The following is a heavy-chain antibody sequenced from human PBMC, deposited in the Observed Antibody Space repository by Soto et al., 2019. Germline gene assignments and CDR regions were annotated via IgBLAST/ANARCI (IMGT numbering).Heavy chain of an antibody. D-gene: IGHD6-19*01. CDR1: GFSLRTSGVG. Sequence: CGPTLVNPTHTLTLTCIFSGFSLRTSGVGVGWIRQPPGKALEWLGFIYWNDDKRYSPSLKSRLTITKDTSKNQVVLTMTNMDPVDTATYYCAKSGSSGWYGWFDPWGQGTLVTVYS. CDR2: IYWNDDK. V-gene: IGHV2-5*01. J-gene: IGHJ5*02. CDR3: AKSGSSGWYGWFDP.